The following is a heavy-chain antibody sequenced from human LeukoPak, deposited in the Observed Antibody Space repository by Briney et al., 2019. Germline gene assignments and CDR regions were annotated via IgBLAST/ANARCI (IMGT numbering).Heavy chain of an antibody. Sequence: GGSLRLSCAASGFTFSSYGMYWVRQAPGKGPEWVANIKQDGGQIYYLESVKGRFTVSRDNAKNSLYLQMNSLRAEDTAVYYCARLGARQMLEYWGQETLVTVSS. CDR2: IKQDGGQI. V-gene: IGHV3-7*01. CDR1: GFTFSSYG. D-gene: IGHD4-17*01. CDR3: ARLGARQMLEY. J-gene: IGHJ4*02.